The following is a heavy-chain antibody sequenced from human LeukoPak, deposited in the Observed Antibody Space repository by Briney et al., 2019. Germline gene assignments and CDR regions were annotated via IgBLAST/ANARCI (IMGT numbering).Heavy chain of an antibody. CDR2: ISYSGRT. V-gene: IGHV4-59*08. D-gene: IGHD3-10*01. J-gene: IGHJ4*02. CDR1: GASISSSY. Sequence: SETLSLTCTVSGASISSSYWNWIRQSPGKGLEWIGYISYSGRTNYNPSLKSRVTMSLDRSKNQFSLKLISVTASDTAVYFCARATYGSGSYYSLFDHWGQGTLVTVSS. CDR3: ARATYGSGSYYSLFDH.